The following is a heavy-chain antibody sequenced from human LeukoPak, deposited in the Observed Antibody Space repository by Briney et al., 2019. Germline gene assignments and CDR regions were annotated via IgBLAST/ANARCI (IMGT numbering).Heavy chain of an antibody. CDR1: GFTFSSYA. D-gene: IGHD2-15*01. Sequence: PGGSLRLSCAASGFTFSSYAMHWVRQAPGKGLEWVAVISYDGSNKYYADSVKGRFTISRDNSKNTLYLQMNSLRAEDTAVCYCAREGDGGGEVDYWGQGTLVTVSS. CDR2: ISYDGSNK. J-gene: IGHJ4*02. V-gene: IGHV3-30-3*01. CDR3: AREGDGGGEVDY.